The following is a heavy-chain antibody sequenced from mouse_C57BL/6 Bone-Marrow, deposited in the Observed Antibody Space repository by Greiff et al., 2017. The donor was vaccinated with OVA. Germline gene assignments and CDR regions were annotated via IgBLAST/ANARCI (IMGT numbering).Heavy chain of an antibody. V-gene: IGHV1-78*01. Sequence: QVQLQQSDAELVKPGASVKISCKVSGYTFTDHTIHWMKQRPEQGLEWIGYIYPRDGSTKYNEKFKGKATLTADKSSSTAYMQLNSLTSEDSAVYFCARDPYYYGSSSYYLDYWGQGTTLTVSS. CDR1: GYTFTDHT. J-gene: IGHJ2*01. CDR3: ARDPYYYGSSSYYLDY. D-gene: IGHD1-1*01. CDR2: IYPRDGST.